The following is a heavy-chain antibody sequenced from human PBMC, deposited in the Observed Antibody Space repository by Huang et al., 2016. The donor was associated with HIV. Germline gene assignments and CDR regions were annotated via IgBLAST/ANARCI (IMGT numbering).Heavy chain of an antibody. CDR3: ARFRGPQVTLNWLDP. J-gene: IGHJ5*02. V-gene: IGHV1-18*01. CDR2: VSTDNGHT. D-gene: IGHD3-10*01. CDR1: GYTFFTYS. Sequence: QVQLVQSGPEMKKPGASVNVSCKASGYTFFTYSISWVRQAPGQGREWMGWVSTDNGHTNYAQKFQGRLTLTTDVSTSSAYMELKNLRSDDTAVYYCARFRGPQVTLNWLDPWGQGTLVTVSS.